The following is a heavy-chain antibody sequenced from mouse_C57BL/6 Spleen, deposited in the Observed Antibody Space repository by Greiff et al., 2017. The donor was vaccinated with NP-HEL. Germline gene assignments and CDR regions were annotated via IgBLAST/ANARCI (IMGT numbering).Heavy chain of an antibody. CDR1: GYTFTSYW. Sequence: VQLQQPGAELVKPGASVKMSCKASGYTFTSYWITWVKQRPGQGLEWIGDIYPGSGSTNYNEKFKSKATLTVDTSSSTAYMQLSSLTSEDSAVYYCAREVTTGYYAMDYWGQGTSVTVSS. D-gene: IGHD2-2*01. J-gene: IGHJ4*01. CDR3: AREVTTGYYAMDY. V-gene: IGHV1-55*01. CDR2: IYPGSGST.